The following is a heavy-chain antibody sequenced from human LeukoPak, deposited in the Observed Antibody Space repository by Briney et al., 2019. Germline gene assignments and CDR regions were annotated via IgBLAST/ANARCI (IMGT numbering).Heavy chain of an antibody. Sequence: SETLSLTCAVYGGPFSGYYWSWIRQPPGKGLEWIGEINHSGSTNYNPSLKSRVTISVDTSKNQFSLKLSSVTAADTVVYYCARGRDYDYVWGSYRYTGAFDIWGQGTMVTVSS. CDR3: ARGRDYDYVWGSYRYTGAFDI. D-gene: IGHD3-16*02. J-gene: IGHJ3*02. CDR1: GGPFSGYY. CDR2: INHSGST. V-gene: IGHV4-34*01.